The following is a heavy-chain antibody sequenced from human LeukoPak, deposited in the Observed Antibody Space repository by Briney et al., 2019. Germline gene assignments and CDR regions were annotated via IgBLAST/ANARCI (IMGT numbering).Heavy chain of an antibody. Sequence: GGSLRLSCAASGFTFSSYAMSWVRQAPGKGLEWVSGISWNSGIIGYADSVKGRFTISRDNAKKSLYLQMNSLRPEDTALYYCAKACQAATGSDASDIWGQGTMVTVSS. CDR1: GFTFSSYA. J-gene: IGHJ3*02. CDR2: ISWNSGII. D-gene: IGHD6-13*01. CDR3: AKACQAATGSDASDI. V-gene: IGHV3-9*01.